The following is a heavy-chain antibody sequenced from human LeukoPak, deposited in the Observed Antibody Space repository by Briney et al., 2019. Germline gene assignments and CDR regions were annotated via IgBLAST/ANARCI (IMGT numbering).Heavy chain of an antibody. CDR1: GFTFSNYG. CDR3: VKDPSGAAASGSFDF. D-gene: IGHD6-13*01. Sequence: GGSLRLSCAPSGFTFSNYGMHWVRQAPGTGLEWVAFIRSDSSYIYYLESVKGRSTISRDNSKNTLYLQMHSLRPEDTALYYCVKDPSGAAASGSFDFWGQGTLVTVSS. J-gene: IGHJ4*02. V-gene: IGHV3-30*02. CDR2: IRSDSSYI.